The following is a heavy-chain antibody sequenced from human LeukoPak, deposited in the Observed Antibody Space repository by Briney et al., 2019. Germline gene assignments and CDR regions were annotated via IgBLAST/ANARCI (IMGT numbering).Heavy chain of an antibody. J-gene: IGHJ4*02. CDR1: GGSISSSSYY. CDR2: IYYSGST. V-gene: IGHV4-39*01. D-gene: IGHD1-26*01. Sequence: SETLSLTCTVSGGSISSSSYYWGWIRQPPGKGLEWIGSIYYSGSTYYNPSLKSRVTMSVDTSKNQFSLKLSSVTAADTAIYYCVRPSSYSGSYYDYWGQGTLVTVSS. CDR3: VRPSSYSGSYYDY.